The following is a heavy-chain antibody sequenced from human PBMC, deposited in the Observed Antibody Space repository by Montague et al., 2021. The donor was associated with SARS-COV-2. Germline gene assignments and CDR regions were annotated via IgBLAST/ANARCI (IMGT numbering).Heavy chain of an antibody. D-gene: IGHD1-26*01. Sequence: SLRLSCAASGFTVTSNYMSWVRQAPGKGLEWVPDIYSGGSTYYADSVKGRFTISRDNSKNTLYLQMNSLRGEDTAVYYCARDGRRVGGLYYYYGMDVWGQGTTVTVSS. CDR3: ARDGRRVGGLYYYYGMDV. V-gene: IGHV3-53*01. J-gene: IGHJ6*02. CDR2: IYSGGST. CDR1: GFTVTSNY.